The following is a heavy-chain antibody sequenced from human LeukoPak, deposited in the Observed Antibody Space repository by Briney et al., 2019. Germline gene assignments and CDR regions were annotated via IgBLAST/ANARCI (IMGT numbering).Heavy chain of an antibody. CDR2: ISSSSSTI. V-gene: IGHV3-48*01. CDR3: AKDLDDYVWGSYQGY. D-gene: IGHD3-16*02. J-gene: IGHJ4*02. Sequence: GGSLRLSCAASGFTFSSYSMNWVRQAPGKGLEWVSYISSSSSTIYYADSVKGRFTISRDNSKNTLYLQMNSLRAEDTAVYYCAKDLDDYVWGSYQGYWGQGTLVTVSS. CDR1: GFTFSSYS.